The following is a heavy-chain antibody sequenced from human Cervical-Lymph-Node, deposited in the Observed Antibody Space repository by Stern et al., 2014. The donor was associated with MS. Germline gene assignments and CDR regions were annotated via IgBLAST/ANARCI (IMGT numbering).Heavy chain of an antibody. D-gene: IGHD6-19*01. CDR2: INPNSGGT. J-gene: IGHJ4*02. Sequence: QVQLVQSGAEVKKPGASVKVSCKASGYTFTGYYMHWVRQAPAQGLAWMGRINPNSGGTNYAQKFQGRVTMTRDTSISTAYMELSRLRSDDTAVYYCARVAAIAVAGTGFDYWGQGTLVTVSS. V-gene: IGHV1-2*06. CDR1: GYTFTGYY. CDR3: ARVAAIAVAGTGFDY.